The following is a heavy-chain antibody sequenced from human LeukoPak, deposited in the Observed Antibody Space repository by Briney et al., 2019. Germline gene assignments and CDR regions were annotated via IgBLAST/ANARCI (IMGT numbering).Heavy chain of an antibody. Sequence: PGGSLRLSCAASGFTFSDYYMRWIRQAPGKGVEGVSYISSSGSTIYYADSVKGRFTISRDNARNSLYLQMNSLIAEDTAVYYCARESSYYGSGRHFDYWRQGTLLTVSS. CDR3: ARESSYYGSGRHFDY. J-gene: IGHJ4*02. CDR2: ISSSGSTI. CDR1: GFTFSDYY. V-gene: IGHV3-11*01. D-gene: IGHD3-10*01.